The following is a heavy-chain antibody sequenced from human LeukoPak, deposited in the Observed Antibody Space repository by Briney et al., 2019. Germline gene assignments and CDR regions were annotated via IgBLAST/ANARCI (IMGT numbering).Heavy chain of an antibody. D-gene: IGHD1-26*01. Sequence: SVKVSCKASGGTFSSYAISWVRQAPGQGLGWMGGIIPIFGTANYAQKFQGRVTITADESTSTAYMELSSLRSEDTAVYYCAREELSGSYFPYWGQGTLVTVSS. CDR3: AREELSGSYFPY. V-gene: IGHV1-69*13. J-gene: IGHJ4*02. CDR2: IIPIFGTA. CDR1: GGTFSSYA.